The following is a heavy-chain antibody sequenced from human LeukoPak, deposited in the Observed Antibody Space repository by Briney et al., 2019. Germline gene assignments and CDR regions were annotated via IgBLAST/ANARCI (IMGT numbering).Heavy chain of an antibody. D-gene: IGHD6-13*01. CDR2: ISYDGSNK. CDR3: AREQAAGLYYYYYYGMDV. V-gene: IGHV3-30-3*01. J-gene: IGHJ6*02. Sequence: GGSLRLSCVGSGLSFSRYGMHWVRQAPGKGLEWVAVISYDGSNKYYADSVKGRFTISRDNSKDTLYLQMNSLRAEDTAVYYCAREQAAGLYYYYYYGMDVWGQGTTVTVSS. CDR1: GLSFSRYG.